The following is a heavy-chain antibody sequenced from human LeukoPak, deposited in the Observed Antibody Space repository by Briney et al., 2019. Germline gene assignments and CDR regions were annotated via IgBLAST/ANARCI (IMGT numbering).Heavy chain of an antibody. J-gene: IGHJ4*02. CDR3: ARHSGWYLDY. CDR2: IYYSGST. D-gene: IGHD6-19*01. V-gene: IGHV4-39*01. CDR1: GGSISSSSYY. Sequence: SETLSLTCTVSGGSISSSSYYWGWIRQPPGKGLEWIGSIYYSGSTYYNPSLKSRVTISVDTSKNQFSLKLSSVTAADTAVYYCARHSGWYLDYWGQGTLATVSS.